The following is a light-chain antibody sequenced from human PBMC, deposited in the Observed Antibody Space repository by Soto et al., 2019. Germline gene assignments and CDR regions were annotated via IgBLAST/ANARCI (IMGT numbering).Light chain of an antibody. Sequence: DVQMTQSPSSLSAFVGDRVTITCRASQGIAPYLAWFQQKPGKVPKRLIYATATWQSGVPSRFSGSGSGTEATPTSNSLQPEDVGTNYRKKHNSAPLTFGGGTKLEI. CDR1: QGIAPY. J-gene: IGKJ4*01. CDR2: ATA. V-gene: IGKV1-27*01. CDR3: KKHNSAPLT.